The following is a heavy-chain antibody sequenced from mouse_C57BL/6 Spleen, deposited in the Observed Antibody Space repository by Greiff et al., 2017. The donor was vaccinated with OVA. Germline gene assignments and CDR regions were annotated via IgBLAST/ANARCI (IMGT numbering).Heavy chain of an antibody. J-gene: IGHJ3*01. V-gene: IGHV1-59*01. D-gene: IGHD2-4*01. CDR2: IDPSDSYT. CDR1: GYTFTSYW. CDR3: ASVYDYSSFAY. Sequence: QVQLQQPGAELVRPGTSVKLSCKASGYTFTSYWMHWVKQRPGQGLEWIGVIDPSDSYTNYNQKFKGKATLTVDTSSSTAYMQLSSLTSVDSAVYYCASVYDYSSFAYWGQGTLVTVSA.